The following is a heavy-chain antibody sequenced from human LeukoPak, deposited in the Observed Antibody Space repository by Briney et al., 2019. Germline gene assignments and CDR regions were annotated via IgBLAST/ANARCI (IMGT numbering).Heavy chain of an antibody. CDR2: MNPNSGNT. CDR1: GYTFTSYD. D-gene: IGHD4-17*01. J-gene: IGHJ6*03. Sequence: GASVKVSCKASGYTFTSYDINWVRQATGQGLEWMGWMNPNSGNTGYAQKFQGRVTITRNTSISTAYMELSSLRSEDTAVYYCARADGLTVNQGYGYYYYMDVWGKGTTVTVFS. CDR3: ARADGLTVNQGYGYYYYMDV. V-gene: IGHV1-8*03.